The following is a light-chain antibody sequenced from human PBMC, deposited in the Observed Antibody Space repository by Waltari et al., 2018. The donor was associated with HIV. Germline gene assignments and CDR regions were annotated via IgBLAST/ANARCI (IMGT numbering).Light chain of an antibody. Sequence: NFMLTQPHSVSDSPGKTVTISCTRNSGPIASNSGQWYQRRPGSSPTTVIFDHSQRPSGVSDRFSASIDTSSNSASLTIVGLKTEDEGDFFCHSYDSDNQIFGGGTKLTVL. CDR2: DHS. V-gene: IGLV6-57*01. J-gene: IGLJ2*01. CDR1: SGPIASNS. CDR3: HSYDSDNQI.